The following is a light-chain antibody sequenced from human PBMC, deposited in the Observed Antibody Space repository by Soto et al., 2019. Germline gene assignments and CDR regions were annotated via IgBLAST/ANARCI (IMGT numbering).Light chain of an antibody. CDR1: QSLLPGNGYNY. J-gene: IGKJ2*01. CDR3: MQALQTPVT. CDR2: LGS. Sequence: DIVMTQSPLSLPVTPGEPASISCRSSQSLLPGNGYNYLDWYLQKPGQSPQLLIYLGSNRASGVPDRFSGRGSGTDFTLKISRVEAEDVGVYYCMQALQTPVTFGQGTKLEIK. V-gene: IGKV2-28*01.